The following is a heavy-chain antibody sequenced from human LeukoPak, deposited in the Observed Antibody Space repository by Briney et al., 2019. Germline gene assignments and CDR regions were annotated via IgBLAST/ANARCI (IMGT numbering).Heavy chain of an antibody. CDR1: GYTFTAYY. D-gene: IGHD6-13*01. V-gene: IGHV1-2*02. CDR2: IDPNGGGT. CDR3: ARGGGLAAAGTRFDY. Sequence: WASVKVSFKASGYTFTAYYMHWVRQAPGQGLEWMGWIDPNGGGTKYAQNFQGRVTMARDTSISTAYMELSRLTSDDTAVYYCARGGGLAAAGTRFDYWGQGTLVTVSS. J-gene: IGHJ4*02.